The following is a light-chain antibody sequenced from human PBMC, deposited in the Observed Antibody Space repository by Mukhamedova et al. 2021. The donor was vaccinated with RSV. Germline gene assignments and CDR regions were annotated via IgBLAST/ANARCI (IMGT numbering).Light chain of an antibody. V-gene: IGKV1-5*03. Sequence: WYQRRVHGKAPKLLIYKASNLQSGVPSRFSGSGSGTEFTLTISSLQPVDFATYFCQQYITYWTFGQGTKVEIK. CDR2: KAS. J-gene: IGKJ1*01. CDR3: QQYITYWT.